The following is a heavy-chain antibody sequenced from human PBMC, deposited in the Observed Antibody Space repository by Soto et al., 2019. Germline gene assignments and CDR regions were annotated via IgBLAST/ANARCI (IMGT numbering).Heavy chain of an antibody. J-gene: IGHJ4*02. CDR3: VKGYYLSSTHSFDY. CDR2: ISSNGGST. V-gene: IGHV3-64D*06. Sequence: GGSLRLSCSASGFTFSSYAMHWVRQAPGKGLEYVSAISSNGGSTYYADSVKGRFTISRDNSKNTLYLQMSSLTPEDTAVYYCVKGYYLSSTHSFDYWGPGTLVTVSS. CDR1: GFTFSSYA. D-gene: IGHD6-6*01.